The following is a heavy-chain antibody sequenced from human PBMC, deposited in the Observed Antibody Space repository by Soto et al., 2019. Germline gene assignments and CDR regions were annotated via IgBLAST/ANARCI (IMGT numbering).Heavy chain of an antibody. D-gene: IGHD3-16*01. J-gene: IGHJ4*02. CDR3: AKDRTLEY. CDR1: GFTVSSYG. V-gene: IGHV3-30*18. Sequence: GGSLRLSCAASGFTVSSYGMHWVRQAPGKGLEWVAVISYDGSNKYYADSVKGRFTISRDNSKNTLYLQMNSLRAEDTAVYYCAKDRTLEYWGQGTLVTVSS. CDR2: ISYDGSNK.